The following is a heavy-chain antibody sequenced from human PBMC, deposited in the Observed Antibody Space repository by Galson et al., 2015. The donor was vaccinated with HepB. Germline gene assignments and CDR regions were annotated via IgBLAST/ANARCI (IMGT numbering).Heavy chain of an antibody. V-gene: IGHV6-1*01. CDR2: TYYRSKWYN. D-gene: IGHD2-15*01. CDR1: GDSVSSNSAT. J-gene: IGHJ3*02. Sequence: CAISGDSVSSNSATWDWFRQSPSRGLERLGRTYYRSKWYNDYAPFMKSRVIINPDTSMHQFSLQLNSVRPEDTAVYYCARGRSPARAFDIWGQGTMVTVSS. CDR3: ARGRSPARAFDI.